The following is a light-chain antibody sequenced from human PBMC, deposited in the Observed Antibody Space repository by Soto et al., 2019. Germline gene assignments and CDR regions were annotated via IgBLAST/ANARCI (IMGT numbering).Light chain of an antibody. CDR2: DNN. V-gene: IGLV1-51*01. J-gene: IGLJ2*01. Sequence: QSVLTQSPSVSAAPGQKVTISCSGSSSNIGNNYVSWYQQLPGTAPKLLIYDNNKRPSGIPDRFSGSKSGTSGTLDITGLQTGDEADYYCATWDGSLPGEVFGGGNQLTVL. CDR3: ATWDGSLPGEV. CDR1: SSNIGNNY.